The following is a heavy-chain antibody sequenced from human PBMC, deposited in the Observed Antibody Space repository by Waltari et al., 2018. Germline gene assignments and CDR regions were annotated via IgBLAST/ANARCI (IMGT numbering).Heavy chain of an antibody. Sequence: EVQLVESGGVVVQPGGSLRLSCAASGFTFDDYAMPWVRQAPGKGLEWVSLISWDGGSTYYADSVKGRFTISRDNSKNSLYLQMNSLRAEDTALYYCAKVGIVGGSSWGQGTLVTVSS. CDR3: AKVGIVGGSS. V-gene: IGHV3-43D*04. CDR1: GFTFDDYA. CDR2: ISWDGGST. J-gene: IGHJ4*02. D-gene: IGHD1-26*01.